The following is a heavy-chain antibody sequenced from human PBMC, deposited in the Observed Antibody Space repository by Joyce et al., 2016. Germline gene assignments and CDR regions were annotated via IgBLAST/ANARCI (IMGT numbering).Heavy chain of an antibody. V-gene: IGHV4-38-2*01. CDR1: GLSFDLHSF. CDR2: VYLHGIT. J-gene: IGHJ2*01. CDR3: ARRPYNVHTPLGSDWYFDL. D-gene: IGHD5-18*01. Sequence: QVQLQESGPGLVKPSETLSLTCGVSGLSFDLHSFWGWIRQPPGKGREWSGNVYLHGITHYSPSLKSRCTISMDTSKNQFSLNLNSLTAADTAVYFCARRPYNVHTPLGSDWYFDLWGRGTLVTVSS.